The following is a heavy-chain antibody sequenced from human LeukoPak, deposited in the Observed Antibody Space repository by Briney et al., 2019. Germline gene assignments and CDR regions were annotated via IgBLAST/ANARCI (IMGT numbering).Heavy chain of an antibody. Sequence: SETRSLTCAVSAGSISSYYWSWIRQPPGKGLEWIGSIYYSGSTNYNPSLKSRVTISVDTSKNEFSLKLSSVTAADTALYYCARGGRGYCSSTSCRRTEDAFDIWGQGTMVTVSS. V-gene: IGHV4-59*01. J-gene: IGHJ3*02. CDR3: ARGGRGYCSSTSCRRTEDAFDI. CDR1: AGSISSYY. CDR2: IYYSGST. D-gene: IGHD2-2*01.